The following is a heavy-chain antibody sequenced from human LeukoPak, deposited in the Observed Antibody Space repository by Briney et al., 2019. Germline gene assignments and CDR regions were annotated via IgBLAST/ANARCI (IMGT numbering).Heavy chain of an antibody. CDR2: INHSGST. V-gene: IGHV4-34*01. J-gene: IGHJ5*02. Sequence: KPSETLSLTCAVYGGSFSGYYWSWIRQPPGKGLEWIGEINHSGSTNYNPSLKSRVPISVDTSKNPFSLKLSSVTAADTAVYYCARYKGSSWSYGPYNWFDPWGQGTLVTVSS. D-gene: IGHD6-13*01. CDR1: GGSFSGYY. CDR3: ARYKGSSWSYGPYNWFDP.